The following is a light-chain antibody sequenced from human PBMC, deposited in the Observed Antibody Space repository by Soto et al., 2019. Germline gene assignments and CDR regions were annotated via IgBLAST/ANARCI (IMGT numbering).Light chain of an antibody. J-gene: IGLJ3*02. Sequence: QSALTQPASVSGSPGQSITISCTGTSSDVGGYNYVSWYQQHPGKAPKLMIYDVSNRPSGVSNRFSGSKSGSTASLTISGLQAEDEADYYCSSYTSSSTLGVFGGGTQLTVL. CDR2: DVS. V-gene: IGLV2-14*01. CDR1: SSDVGGYNY. CDR3: SSYTSSSTLGV.